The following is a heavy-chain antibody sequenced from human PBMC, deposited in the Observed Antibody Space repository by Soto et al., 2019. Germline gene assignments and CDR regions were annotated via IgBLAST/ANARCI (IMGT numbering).Heavy chain of an antibody. CDR2: IDPSDSRT. J-gene: IGHJ4*02. D-gene: IGHD4-17*01. Sequence: RGESLKISCKGSGYSFTSFWISWVRQMPGKGLEWLGRIDPSDSRTNYNPSFQGHVTISADRSTSTAFLQWSSLEASDTAMYYCARRRPGYADYIFHYWGQGTLVTVS. CDR3: ARRRPGYADYIFHY. V-gene: IGHV5-10-1*01. CDR1: GYSFTSFW.